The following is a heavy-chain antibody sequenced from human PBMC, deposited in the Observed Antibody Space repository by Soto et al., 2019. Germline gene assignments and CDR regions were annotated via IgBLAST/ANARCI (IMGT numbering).Heavy chain of an antibody. J-gene: IGHJ6*02. V-gene: IGHV3-21*01. CDR3: ARVEGWLAASGGMDV. CDR1: GFTFSSYS. D-gene: IGHD6-13*01. CDR2: ISSSSSDI. Sequence: GGSLRLSCTASGFTFSSYSINWVRQAPGKGLEWVSSISSSSSDIDYADSVKGRFTISRDNAKNSLYLQMNSLRAEDTAVYYCARVEGWLAASGGMDVWGQGTTVTVSS.